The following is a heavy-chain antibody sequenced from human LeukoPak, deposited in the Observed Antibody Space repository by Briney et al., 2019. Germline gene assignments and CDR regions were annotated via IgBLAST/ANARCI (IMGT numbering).Heavy chain of an antibody. J-gene: IGHJ4*02. CDR3: ARQIGAPGFDY. Sequence: ELIGSIYQSGNTYYNPSLKSRVTIFVDTAKNQFSLRLNSVTAADTAVYYCARQIGAPGFDYWGQGTLVTVSS. CDR2: IYQSGNT. V-gene: IGHV4-39*01. D-gene: IGHD3-10*01.